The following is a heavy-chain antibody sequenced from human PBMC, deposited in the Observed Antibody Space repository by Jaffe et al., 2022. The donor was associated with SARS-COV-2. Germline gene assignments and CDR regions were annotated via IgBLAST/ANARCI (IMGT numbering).Heavy chain of an antibody. D-gene: IGHD6-13*01. J-gene: IGHJ2*01. Sequence: EVQLVESGGGLVQPGGSLRLSCAASGFTFSSYAMNWVRQAPGKGLQWVSAISGSGGSTHYADSVKGRFTISRDNSKNTLYLQMNSLRAEDTAVYYCAKKDYSGSWSDWNLDLWGRGTLVTVSS. V-gene: IGHV3-23*04. CDR2: ISGSGGST. CDR1: GFTFSSYA. CDR3: AKKDYSGSWSDWNLDL.